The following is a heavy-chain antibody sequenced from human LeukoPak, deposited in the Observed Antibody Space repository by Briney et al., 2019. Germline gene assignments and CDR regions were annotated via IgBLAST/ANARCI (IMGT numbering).Heavy chain of an antibody. Sequence: GESLKISCKGSGYSFTSYWIGWVRQMPGKGLEWMGIIYPGDSDTRYSPSFQGQVTISADKSTSTAYLQWSSLKASDTAMYYCARRIAARRNYYYYYYMDVWGKGTTVTVSS. CDR3: ARRIAARRNYYYYYYMDV. V-gene: IGHV5-51*01. J-gene: IGHJ6*03. CDR2: IYPGDSDT. D-gene: IGHD6-6*01. CDR1: GYSFTSYW.